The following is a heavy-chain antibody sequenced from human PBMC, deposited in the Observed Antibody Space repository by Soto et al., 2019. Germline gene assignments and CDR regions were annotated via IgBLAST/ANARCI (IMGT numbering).Heavy chain of an antibody. Sequence: EGSLRLSCAASGFTFSDNYMSWIRQAPGKGLEWVSYISSSGSIIYYADSVKGRFTISRDNAKNSLYLQMNSLRAEDTAGYYCARDLGYYESDGYFDYWGQGAGDTVFS. CDR1: GFTFSDNY. D-gene: IGHD3-22*01. CDR2: ISSSGSII. V-gene: IGHV3-11*01. J-gene: IGHJ4*02. CDR3: ARDLGYYESDGYFDY.